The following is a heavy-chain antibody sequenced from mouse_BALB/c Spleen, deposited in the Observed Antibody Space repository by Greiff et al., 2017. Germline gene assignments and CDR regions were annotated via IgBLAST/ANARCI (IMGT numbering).Heavy chain of an antibody. V-gene: IGHV1-54*03. CDR2: INPGSGGT. J-gene: IGHJ4*01. D-gene: IGHD2-1*01. Sequence: VQLQQSGAELVRPGTSVKVSCKASGYAFTNYLIEWVKQRPGQGLEWIGVINPGSGGTNYNEKFKGKATLTADKSSSTAYMQLSSLTSDDSAVYFCARLRGNYGYAMDYWGQGTSVTVSS. CDR3: ARLRGNYGYAMDY. CDR1: GYAFTNYL.